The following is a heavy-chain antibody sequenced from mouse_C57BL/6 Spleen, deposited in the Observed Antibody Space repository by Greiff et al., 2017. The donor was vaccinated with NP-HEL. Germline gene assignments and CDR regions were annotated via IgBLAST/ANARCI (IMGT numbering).Heavy chain of an antibody. CDR2: IDPSDSYT. CDR3: ARGGSSGLAWFAY. D-gene: IGHD3-2*02. V-gene: IGHV1-69*01. CDR1: GYTFTSYW. J-gene: IGHJ3*01. Sequence: QVQLQQPGAELVMPGASVKLSCKASGYTFTSYWMHWVKQRPGQGLEWIGEIDPSDSYTNYNQKFKGKSTLTVDKSSSTAYMQLSSLTSEDSAVYYCARGGSSGLAWFAYWGQGTLVTVSA.